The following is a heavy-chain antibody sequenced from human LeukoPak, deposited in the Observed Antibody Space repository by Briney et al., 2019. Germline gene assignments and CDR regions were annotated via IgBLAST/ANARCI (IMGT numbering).Heavy chain of an antibody. CDR1: GGTFSSYA. CDR3: ARDGTNWNAGAY. D-gene: IGHD1-1*01. Sequence: SVKVSCKASGGTFSSYAISWVRQAPGQGLEWMGGIIPIFGTANYAQKFQGRVAITADESTSTAYMELSSLRSEDTAVYYCARDGTNWNAGAYWGQGTLVTVSS. V-gene: IGHV1-69*13. J-gene: IGHJ4*02. CDR2: IIPIFGTA.